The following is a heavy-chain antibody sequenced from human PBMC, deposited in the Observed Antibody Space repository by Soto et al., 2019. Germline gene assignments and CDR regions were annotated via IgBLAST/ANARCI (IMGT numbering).Heavy chain of an antibody. J-gene: IGHJ4*02. Sequence: PGGSLRLSCAASGFTFSSYWMSWFRQAPGKGLEWVANIKQDGSEENYVDSVKGRFTISRDNAKNALYLQMNNVTAEDTAVYYCARDLWYSSSPHFDYWGQGTLLTVSS. V-gene: IGHV3-7*01. D-gene: IGHD6-19*01. CDR3: ARDLWYSSSPHFDY. CDR1: GFTFSSYW. CDR2: IKQDGSEE.